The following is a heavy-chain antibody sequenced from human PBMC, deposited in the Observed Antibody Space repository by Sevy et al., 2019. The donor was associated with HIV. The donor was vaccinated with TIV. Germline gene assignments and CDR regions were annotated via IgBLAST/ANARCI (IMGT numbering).Heavy chain of an antibody. V-gene: IGHV3-30-3*01. CDR1: GFTFSSYA. J-gene: IGHJ4*02. CDR3: ASEGGATLDY. Sequence: GGSLRLSCAASGFTFSSYAMHWVRQAPGKGLEWVAVISYDGSNKYYADSVKGRFTISSDNSKNTLYLQMNSLRAEDTAVYYCASEGGATLDYWGQGTLVTVSS. D-gene: IGHD1-26*01. CDR2: ISYDGSNK.